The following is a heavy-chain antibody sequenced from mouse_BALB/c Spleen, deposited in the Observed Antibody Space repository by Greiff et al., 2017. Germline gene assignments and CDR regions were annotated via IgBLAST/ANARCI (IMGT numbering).Heavy chain of an antibody. Sequence: EVKLLESGPELVKPGASVKMSCKASGYTFTSYVMHWVKQKPGQGLEWIGYINPYNDGTKYNEKFKGKATLTSDKSSSTAYMELSSLTSEDSAVYYCARGITTVVPDYWGQGTTLTVSS. CDR1: GYTFTSYV. D-gene: IGHD1-1*01. V-gene: IGHV1-14*01. CDR2: INPYNDGT. J-gene: IGHJ2*01. CDR3: ARGITTVVPDY.